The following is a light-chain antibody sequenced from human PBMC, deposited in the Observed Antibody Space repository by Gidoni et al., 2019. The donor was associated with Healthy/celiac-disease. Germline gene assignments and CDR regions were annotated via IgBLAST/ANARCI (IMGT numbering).Light chain of an antibody. CDR3: MQALQTPLFT. Sequence: MSQSPLSLPVTPGETSSISSRSKQSRLHSNGYHYLDWYLQKPGQSPQLLIYLGSNRASGVAGRFSGSGSGTDFTLKISRVEAEDVVVYYCMQALQTPLFTFGPGTKVDIK. CDR2: LGS. V-gene: IGKV2-28*01. J-gene: IGKJ3*01. CDR1: QSRLHSNGYHY.